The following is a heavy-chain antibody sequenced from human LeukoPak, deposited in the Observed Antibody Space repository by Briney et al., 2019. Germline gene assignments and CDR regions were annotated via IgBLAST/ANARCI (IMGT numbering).Heavy chain of an antibody. V-gene: IGHV4-39*01. J-gene: IGHJ4*02. CDR3: ARCGEWELRHHFDY. D-gene: IGHD1-26*01. CDR2: IYYSGST. Sequence: SETLSLTCTVSGGSISSYYWGWIRQPPGKGLEWIGSIYYSGSTYYNPSLKSRVTISVDTSKNQFSLKLSSVTAADTAVYYCARCGEWELRHHFDYWGQGTLVTVSS. CDR1: GGSISSYY.